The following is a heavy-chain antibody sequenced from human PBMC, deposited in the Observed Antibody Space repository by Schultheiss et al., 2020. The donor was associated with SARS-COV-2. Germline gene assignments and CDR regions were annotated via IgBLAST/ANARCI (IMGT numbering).Heavy chain of an antibody. Sequence: GGSLRLSCAASGFTFSSYSMNWGRKPPGKGQEWVSSIGSSSSYIYYADSVKGRFTISRVNTKNYLYLQMNSLRAEDTAVYDCARYLGQLRDFDWSYYYYGMDVWGQGTTVTVSS. CDR2: IGSSSSYI. CDR1: GFTFSSYS. V-gene: IGHV3-21*01. J-gene: IGHJ6*02. D-gene: IGHD3-9*01. CDR3: ARYLGQLRDFDWSYYYYGMDV.